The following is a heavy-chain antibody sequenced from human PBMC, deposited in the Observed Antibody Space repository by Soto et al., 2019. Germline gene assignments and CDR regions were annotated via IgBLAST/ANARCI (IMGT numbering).Heavy chain of an antibody. J-gene: IGHJ3*02. CDR1: GYIFTSYA. D-gene: IGHD6-6*01. CDR3: ARDLWYISLAARRGGAPPDAFDI. V-gene: IGHV1-3*01. Sequence: ASVKVSCKASGYIFTSYAMHWVRQAPGQRLEWMGWINAGNGNTKYSQKFQGRVTITRDTSASTAYMELSSLRSEDTAVYYCARDLWYISLAARRGGAPPDAFDIWGQGTMVTVSS. CDR2: INAGNGNT.